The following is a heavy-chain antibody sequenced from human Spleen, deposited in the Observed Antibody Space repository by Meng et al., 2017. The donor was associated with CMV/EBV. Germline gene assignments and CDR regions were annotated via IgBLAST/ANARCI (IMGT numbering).Heavy chain of an antibody. J-gene: IGHJ1*01. D-gene: IGHD2-2*02. CDR1: GYSFTGYY. V-gene: IGHV1-18*04. CDR3: AREWALREPASIVPPEYFQH. CDR2: ISAYNGNT. Sequence: ASVKVSCKASGYSFTGYYMHWVRQAPRQGLEWMGWISAYNGNTKYAQKLQGRVTMTTDTSTSTGYMELRSLTSDDTAVYYCAREWALREPASIVPPEYFQHWGQGTLVTVSS.